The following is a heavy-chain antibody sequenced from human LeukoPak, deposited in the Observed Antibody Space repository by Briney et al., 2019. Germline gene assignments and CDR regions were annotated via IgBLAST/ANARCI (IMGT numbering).Heavy chain of an antibody. Sequence: SETLSLTCTVSGGSISSYYWSWIRQPAGKGLEWIGRIYTSGSTNYNPSLKSRVTMSVDTSKNQFSLKLSSVTAADTAVYYCARDKVYYGSGSSGYCFDYWGQGTLVTVSS. CDR1: GGSISSYY. D-gene: IGHD3-10*01. V-gene: IGHV4-4*07. CDR2: IYTSGST. J-gene: IGHJ4*02. CDR3: ARDKVYYGSGSSGYCFDY.